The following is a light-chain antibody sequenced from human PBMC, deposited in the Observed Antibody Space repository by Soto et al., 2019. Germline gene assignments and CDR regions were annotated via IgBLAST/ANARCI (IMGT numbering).Light chain of an antibody. V-gene: IGKV3-15*01. CDR3: QQYNNWPPR. CDR2: GIS. CDR1: QSVSSN. J-gene: IGKJ1*01. Sequence: EIVMTQSPATLSVSPGERATLSCRASQSVSSNLAWYQQRPGQAPRLLIYGISTRATGIPARFSGSASGTEFTFPISSLQSEDSAVYYCQQYNNWPPRLGQGTKVDTK.